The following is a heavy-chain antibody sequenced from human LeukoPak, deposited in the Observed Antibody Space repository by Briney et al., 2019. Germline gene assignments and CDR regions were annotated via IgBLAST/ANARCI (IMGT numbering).Heavy chain of an antibody. CDR2: SNHSGST. V-gene: IGHV4-34*01. CDR3: ARFAGYSSGWYVGCYYYYMDV. D-gene: IGHD6-19*01. Sequence: SETLSLTCAVYGGSFSGYYWSWIRQPPGKGLEWIGESNHSGSTNYNPSLKSRVTISVDTSKNQFSLKLSSVTAADTAVYYCARFAGYSSGWYVGCYYYYMDVWGKGTTVTVSS. CDR1: GGSFSGYY. J-gene: IGHJ6*03.